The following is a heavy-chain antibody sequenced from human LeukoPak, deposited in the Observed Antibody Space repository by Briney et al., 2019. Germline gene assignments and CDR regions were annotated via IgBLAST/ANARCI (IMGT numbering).Heavy chain of an antibody. CDR1: GGSVSGYY. D-gene: IGHD3-10*01. CDR3: ARGPYYYGSGSNMDYYYMDV. CDR2: INHSGST. J-gene: IGHJ6*03. Sequence: PSETLSLTCAVYGGSVSGYYWSWIRQPPGKGLEWIGEINHSGSTNYNPSLKSRVTISVDTSKNQFSLKLSSVTAADTAVYYCARGPYYYGSGSNMDYYYMDVWGKGTTVTVSS. V-gene: IGHV4-34*01.